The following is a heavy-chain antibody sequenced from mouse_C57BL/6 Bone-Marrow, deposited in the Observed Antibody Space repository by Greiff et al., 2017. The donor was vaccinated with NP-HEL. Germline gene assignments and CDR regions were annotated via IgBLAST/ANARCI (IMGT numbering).Heavy chain of an antibody. J-gene: IGHJ2*01. V-gene: IGHV8-12*01. Sequence: QVQLKQSGPGILQSSQTLSLTCSFSGFSLSTSGMGVSWIRQPSGKGLEWLAHIYWDDDKRYNPSLKSRLTISKDTSRNQVFLKITSVDTADTATYYCARRRNYYYGSSYDYFDYWGQGTTLTVSS. CDR2: IYWDDDK. CDR1: GFSLSTSGMG. D-gene: IGHD1-1*01. CDR3: ARRRNYYYGSSYDYFDY.